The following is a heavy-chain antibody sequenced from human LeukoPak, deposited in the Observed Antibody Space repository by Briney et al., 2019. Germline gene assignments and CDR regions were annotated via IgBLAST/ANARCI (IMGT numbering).Heavy chain of an antibody. J-gene: IGHJ4*02. Sequence: SETLSLACTVSGGSISSYYWSWIRQPPGKGLEWIGYIYHSGSTYYNPSLKSRVTISVDRSKNQFSLKLSSVTAADTAVYYCARGDYYFDYWGQGTLVTVSS. V-gene: IGHV4-59*12. CDR2: IYHSGST. CDR1: GGSISSYY. D-gene: IGHD3-16*01. CDR3: ARGDYYFDY.